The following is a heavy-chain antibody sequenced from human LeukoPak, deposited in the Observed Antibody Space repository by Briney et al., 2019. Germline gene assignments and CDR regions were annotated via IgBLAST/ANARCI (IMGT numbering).Heavy chain of an antibody. CDR3: ARDPGILSYDY. Sequence: GGSLRLSCAASGFSFSNYVLSWVRQAPGKGLEWVSSISSSSSYIYYADSVKGRFTISRDNAKNSLYLQMNSLRAEDTAVYYCARDPGILSYDYWGQGTLVTVSS. CDR2: ISSSSSYI. D-gene: IGHD2-15*01. J-gene: IGHJ4*02. V-gene: IGHV3-21*01. CDR1: GFSFSNYV.